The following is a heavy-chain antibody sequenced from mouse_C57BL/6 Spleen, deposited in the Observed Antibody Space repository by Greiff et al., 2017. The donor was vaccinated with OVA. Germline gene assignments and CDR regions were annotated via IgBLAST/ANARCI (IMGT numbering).Heavy chain of an antibody. CDR1: GFTFSSYA. Sequence: EVKLVESGGGLVKPGGSLKLSCAASGFTFSSYAMSWVRQTPEKRLEWVATISDGGSYTYYPDNVKGRFTISRDNAKNNLYLRMSNLKSEDTAMYYCAREDYYGSSYGRYYFDYWGQGTTLTVSS. J-gene: IGHJ2*01. V-gene: IGHV5-4*01. D-gene: IGHD1-1*01. CDR3: AREDYYGSSYGRYYFDY. CDR2: ISDGGSYT.